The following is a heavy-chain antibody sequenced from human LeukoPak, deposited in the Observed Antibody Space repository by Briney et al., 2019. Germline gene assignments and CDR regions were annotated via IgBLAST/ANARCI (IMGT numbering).Heavy chain of an antibody. J-gene: IGHJ4*02. CDR3: AKDLRYSSGWYFDY. CDR2: ISCSGGST. V-gene: IGHV3-23*01. CDR1: GFTFSSYA. D-gene: IGHD6-19*01. Sequence: GGSLRLSCAASGFTFSSYAMSWVRQAPGKGLEWVSAISCSGGSTYYADSVKGRFTISRDNSKNTLYLQMNSLRAEDTAVYYCAKDLRYSSGWYFDYWGQGTLVTVSS.